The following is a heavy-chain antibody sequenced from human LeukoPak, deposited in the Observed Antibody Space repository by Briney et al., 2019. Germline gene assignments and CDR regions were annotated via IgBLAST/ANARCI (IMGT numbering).Heavy chain of an antibody. D-gene: IGHD3-10*01. CDR3: AKDRYPMVRGMMIAFDF. V-gene: IGHV3-30*18. CDR2: ILYDGSYK. J-gene: IGHJ4*02. Sequence: PGTSLRLSCEASGYTFSDYGMHWVRQAPGKGLEWVAVILYDGSYKSYVDSVGGRFTISRDNSKDRLYLQMNSLRAEDTAIYYCAKDRYPMVRGMMIAFDFWGQGTRVTVSS. CDR1: GYTFSDYG.